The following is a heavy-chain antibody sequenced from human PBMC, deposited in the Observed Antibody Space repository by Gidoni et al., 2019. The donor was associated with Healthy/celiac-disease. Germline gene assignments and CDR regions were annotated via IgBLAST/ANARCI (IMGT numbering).Heavy chain of an antibody. V-gene: IGHV3-21*01. D-gene: IGHD3-16*02. CDR2: ISSSSSYI. CDR1: GFTFSSYS. CDR3: ASRYDYVWGSYREPDY. Sequence: EVQLVDSGVGLVKPGGSLRLSCAASGFTFSSYSMNWVRQAPGKGLEWVSSISSSSSYIYYADSVKGRFTISRDNAKNSMYLQMNSLRAEETAVYYCASRYDYVWGSYREPDYWGQGTLVTVSS. J-gene: IGHJ4*02.